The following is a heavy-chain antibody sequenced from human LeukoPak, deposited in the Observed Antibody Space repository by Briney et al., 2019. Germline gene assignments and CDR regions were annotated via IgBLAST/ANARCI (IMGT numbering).Heavy chain of an antibody. V-gene: IGHV3-7*03. CDR3: AKDMRDYDSSDTGAFDI. D-gene: IGHD3-22*01. CDR1: GFTFSSYW. J-gene: IGHJ3*02. CDR2: INQDGSEK. Sequence: GGSLRLSCAASGFTFSSYWMSWVRQAPGKGLEWVANINQDGSEKYYVDSVKGRFTISRDNAKDSLYLQMNSLRAEDTALYYCAKDMRDYDSSDTGAFDIWGQGTMVTVSS.